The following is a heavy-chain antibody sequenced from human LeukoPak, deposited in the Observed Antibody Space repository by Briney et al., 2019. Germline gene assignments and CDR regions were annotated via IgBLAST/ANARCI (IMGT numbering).Heavy chain of an antibody. V-gene: IGHV1-2*02. Sequence: ASVKVSCKASGYTFTGYYMRWVRQAPGQGLEWMGWINPNSGGTNYAQKFQGRVTMTRDTSISTAYMELSRLRSDDTAVYYCARDRIELLLNSFDYWGQGTLVTVSS. CDR2: INPNSGGT. CDR3: ARDRIELLLNSFDY. D-gene: IGHD1-26*01. CDR1: GYTFTGYY. J-gene: IGHJ4*02.